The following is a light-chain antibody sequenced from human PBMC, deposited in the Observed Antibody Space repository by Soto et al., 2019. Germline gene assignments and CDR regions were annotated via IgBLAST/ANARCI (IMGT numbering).Light chain of an antibody. Sequence: SVLTQPASVSGSPGQSITISCTGTSRDVGGYNYVSWYQQHPGKAPELMIHDVSNRPSGVSNRFSGSKSGNTASLTISGLQAEDEAEYYCISYTSSSLYVFGTATKVSVL. J-gene: IGLJ1*01. CDR1: SRDVGGYNY. V-gene: IGLV2-14*01. CDR3: ISYTSSSLYV. CDR2: DVS.